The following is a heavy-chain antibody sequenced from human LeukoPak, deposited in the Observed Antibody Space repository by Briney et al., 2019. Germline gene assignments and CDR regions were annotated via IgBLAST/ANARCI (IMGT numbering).Heavy chain of an antibody. CDR1: GFTFSSYS. D-gene: IGHD2-2*01. V-gene: IGHV3-21*01. CDR3: AREGSTSDSSFDP. CDR2: ISSSSSYI. Sequence: GGSLRLSCAASGFTFSSYSMNWVRQAPGKGLEWVSSISSSSSYIYYPDSVKGRFTISRDNAKNSLYLQMNSLRAEDTAVYYCAREGSTSDSSFDPWGQGTLVTVSS. J-gene: IGHJ5*02.